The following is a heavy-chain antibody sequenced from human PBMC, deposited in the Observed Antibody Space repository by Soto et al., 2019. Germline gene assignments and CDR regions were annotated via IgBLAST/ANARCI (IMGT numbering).Heavy chain of an antibody. Sequence: QVQLVQSGAEVKKPGSSVKVSCKASGGTFSSYAISWVRQAPGQGLEWMGGIIPIFGTANYAQKFQGRVTITADDSTSTAYMELSSLRSEDTAVYYCARTVTSAVAGTRGHWYYGMDVWGQGTTVTVSS. CDR3: ARTVTSAVAGTRGHWYYGMDV. CDR2: IIPIFGTA. V-gene: IGHV1-69*12. J-gene: IGHJ6*02. D-gene: IGHD6-19*01. CDR1: GGTFSSYA.